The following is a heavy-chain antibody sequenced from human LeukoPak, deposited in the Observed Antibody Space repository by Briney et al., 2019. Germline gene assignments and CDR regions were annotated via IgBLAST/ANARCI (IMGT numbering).Heavy chain of an antibody. D-gene: IGHD6-13*01. Sequence: GASVKVSCTASGFTFTSHYIHWVRQAPGQGLEWMGIINPSGGSTSYAQKFQGRVTMTRDTSTSTVYMELSSLRSDDTAVYYCARSSAVGSSWKYYFDYWGQGTLVTVSS. CDR2: INPSGGST. CDR3: ARSSAVGSSWKYYFDY. J-gene: IGHJ4*02. CDR1: GFTFTSHY. V-gene: IGHV1-46*01.